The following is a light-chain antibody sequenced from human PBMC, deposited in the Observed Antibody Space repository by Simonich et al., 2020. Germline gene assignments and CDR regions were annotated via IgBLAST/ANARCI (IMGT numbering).Light chain of an antibody. V-gene: IGKV3D-20*01. Sequence: EIVLTQSPGTLSLSPGERATLSCRASQSVSSSYLAWYQQKPGLAPRLLIYDASSRATGIPDRFRGSGSGTDFTLTISRLEPEDFAVYYCQQYGSSPGTFGQGTKVEIK. CDR2: DAS. CDR1: QSVSSSY. CDR3: QQYGSSPGT. J-gene: IGKJ1*01.